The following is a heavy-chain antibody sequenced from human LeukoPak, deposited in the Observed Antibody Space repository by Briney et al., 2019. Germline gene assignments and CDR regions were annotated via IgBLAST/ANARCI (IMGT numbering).Heavy chain of an antibody. CDR1: GGSFSGYY. Sequence: SETLSLTCAVYGGSFSGYYWSWIRQPPGKGLEWIGEINHSGSTNYNPSLKSRVTISVDTSKNQFSLKLSSVTAADTAVYYCARYSSGWYYVRCGMDVWGQGTTVTVSS. V-gene: IGHV4-34*01. CDR2: INHSGST. J-gene: IGHJ6*02. CDR3: ARYSSGWYYVRCGMDV. D-gene: IGHD6-19*01.